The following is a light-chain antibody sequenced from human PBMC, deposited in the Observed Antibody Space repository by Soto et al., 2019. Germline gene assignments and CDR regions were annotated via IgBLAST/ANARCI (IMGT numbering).Light chain of an antibody. CDR3: QQYGSSPRT. Sequence: EIVLTQSPGTLSLSPGERATLSCRASQSVSSSNLAWYQQKPGQAPRLIIYGTSSRATGIPDRFSGSGSGTDFTLTISRLEPEDFAVYSCQQYGSSPRTFGGGTKVEVK. V-gene: IGKV3-20*01. CDR1: QSVSSSN. J-gene: IGKJ4*01. CDR2: GTS.